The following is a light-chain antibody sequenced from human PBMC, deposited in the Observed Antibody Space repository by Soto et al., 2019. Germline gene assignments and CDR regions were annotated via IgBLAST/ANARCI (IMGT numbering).Light chain of an antibody. J-gene: IGKJ3*01. Sequence: DIQMTQSPSSLSASVGDRVTITCQASQDISNYLNWYQQKPGKAPKLLIYDASNLETGVPSRFSGSGSGTDFTLTINSLQPEDVATYSCQKYSSVPVFGPGTKVEIK. CDR1: QDISNY. CDR3: QKYSSVPV. V-gene: IGKV1-33*01. CDR2: DAS.